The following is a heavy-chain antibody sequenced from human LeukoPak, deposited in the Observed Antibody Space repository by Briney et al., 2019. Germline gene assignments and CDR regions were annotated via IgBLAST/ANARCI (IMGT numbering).Heavy chain of an antibody. J-gene: IGHJ3*02. CDR1: GYTLTELS. CDR2: FDPEDGET. D-gene: IGHD1/OR15-1a*01. Sequence: ASVKVSCKVSGYTLTELSMHWVRQAPRKGLEWMGGFDPEDGETIYAQKFQGRVTMAEDTSTDTAYMELSSLRSEDTAVYYCATIHGTAANGGDAFDIWGQRTMVTVSS. V-gene: IGHV1-24*01. CDR3: ATIHGTAANGGDAFDI.